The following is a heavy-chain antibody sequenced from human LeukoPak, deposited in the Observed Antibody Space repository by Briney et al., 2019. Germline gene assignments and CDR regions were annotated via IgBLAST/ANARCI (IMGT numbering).Heavy chain of an antibody. CDR2: INPNSGGT. CDR3: ARERRIVVVLAATPRFDY. V-gene: IGHV1-2*02. J-gene: IGHJ4*02. D-gene: IGHD2-2*01. Sequence: GASVKVSCKASGYTFTGYYMHWVRQAPGQGLEWMGWINPNSGGTNYAQKFQGRVTMTRDTSISTAYMELSRLRSDDTAVYYCARERRIVVVLAATPRFDYWGQGTLVTVSS. CDR1: GYTFTGYY.